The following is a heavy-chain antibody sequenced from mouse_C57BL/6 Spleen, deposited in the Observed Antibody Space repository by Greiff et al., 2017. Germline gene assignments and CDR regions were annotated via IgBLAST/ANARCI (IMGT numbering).Heavy chain of an antibody. Sequence: VQLQQPGAELVKPGASVKLSCKASGYTFTSYWMHWVKQRPGQGLEWIGMIHPNSGSTNYNEKFKSKATLTVDKSSSTAYMQLSSLTSEASAVYYCARCYYYGSSYGYYFDYWGQGTTLTVSS. D-gene: IGHD1-1*01. CDR1: GYTFTSYW. CDR2: IHPNSGST. J-gene: IGHJ2*01. V-gene: IGHV1-64*01. CDR3: ARCYYYGSSYGYYFDY.